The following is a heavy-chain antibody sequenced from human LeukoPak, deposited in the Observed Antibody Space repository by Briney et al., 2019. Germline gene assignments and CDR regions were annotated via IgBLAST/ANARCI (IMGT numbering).Heavy chain of an antibody. CDR2: ISASGDRT. Sequence: GGSLRLSCAASGFTFSNYAMTWVRQAPGKGLEWVSSISASGDRTYYTESVKGRFTVSRDNSKNTLFLQMNSLRAEDTAVYYCAKGFMRWGEVYYMDVWGKGTTVTVSS. CDR3: AKGFMRWGEVYYMDV. CDR1: GFTFSNYA. J-gene: IGHJ6*03. D-gene: IGHD3-16*01. V-gene: IGHV3-23*01.